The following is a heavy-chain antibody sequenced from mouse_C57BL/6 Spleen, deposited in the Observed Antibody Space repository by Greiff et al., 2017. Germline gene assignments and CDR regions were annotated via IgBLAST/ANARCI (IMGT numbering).Heavy chain of an antibody. CDR1: GYAFTNYL. J-gene: IGHJ2*01. V-gene: IGHV1-54*01. CDR3: ARAYYSNYPYYFDY. D-gene: IGHD2-5*01. Sequence: QVQLQQSGAELVRPGTSVKVSCKASGYAFTNYLIEWVKQRPGQGLEWIGVINPGSGGTNYNEKFKGKATLTADKSSSTAYMQLSSLTSEDSAVXFCARAYYSNYPYYFDYWGQGTTLTVSS. CDR2: INPGSGGT.